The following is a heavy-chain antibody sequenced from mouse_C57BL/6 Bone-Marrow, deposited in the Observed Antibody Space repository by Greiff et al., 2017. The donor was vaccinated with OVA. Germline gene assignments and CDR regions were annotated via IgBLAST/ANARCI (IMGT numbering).Heavy chain of an antibody. CDR1: GYTFTSYW. CDR3: ARGLGLRRGFAY. V-gene: IGHV1-64*01. Sequence: VQLQQSGAELVKPGASVKLSCKASGYTFTSYWMHWVKQSPGQGLEWIGMIHPNSGSTNYNEKFKSKATLTVDKSSSTAYMQLSSLTSEDSAVYYCARGLGLRRGFAYGGQGTLVTVSA. J-gene: IGHJ3*01. CDR2: IHPNSGST. D-gene: IGHD2-4*01.